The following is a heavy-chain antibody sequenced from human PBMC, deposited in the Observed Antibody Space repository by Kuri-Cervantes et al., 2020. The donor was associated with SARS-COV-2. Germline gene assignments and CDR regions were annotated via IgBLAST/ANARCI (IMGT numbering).Heavy chain of an antibody. CDR2: IYYSGST. CDR1: GGSISSYY. CDR3: ARARIFGVPGFAFDI. D-gene: IGHD3-3*01. V-gene: IGHV4-59*01. Sequence: SETLSLTCTVSGGSISSYYWSWIRQPPGKGLEWIGYIYYSGSTNYNPSLKSRVTISVDTSKNQFSLKLSSVTAADTAVYYCARARIFGVPGFAFDIWGQGTMVTVSS. J-gene: IGHJ3*02.